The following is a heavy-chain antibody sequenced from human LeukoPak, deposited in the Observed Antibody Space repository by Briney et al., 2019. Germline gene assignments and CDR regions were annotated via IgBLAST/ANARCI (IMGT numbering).Heavy chain of an antibody. D-gene: IGHD3-3*01. CDR3: ARTYYDFWSPPNYYMDV. Sequence: SETLPLTCTVSGGSISSYYWSWIRQPPGKGLEWIGYIYYSGSTNCNPSLKSRVTISVDTSKNQFSLKLSSVTAADTAVYYCARTYYDFWSPPNYYMDVWGKGTTVTVSS. V-gene: IGHV4-59*08. CDR2: IYYSGST. J-gene: IGHJ6*03. CDR1: GGSISSYY.